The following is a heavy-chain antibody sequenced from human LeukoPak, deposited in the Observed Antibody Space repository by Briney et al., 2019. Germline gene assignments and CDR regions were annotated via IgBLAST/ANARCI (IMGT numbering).Heavy chain of an antibody. D-gene: IGHD3-3*01. CDR1: GGSISSSSYY. Sequence: PSETLPLTCTVSGGSISSSSYYWGWIRQPPGKGLEWIGSIYYSGSTYYNPSLKSRVTISVDTSKNQFSLKLSSVTAADTAVYYCARAPLKWLFRQPLGGGFDYWGQGTLVTVSS. V-gene: IGHV4-39*07. CDR2: IYYSGST. CDR3: ARAPLKWLFRQPLGGGFDY. J-gene: IGHJ4*02.